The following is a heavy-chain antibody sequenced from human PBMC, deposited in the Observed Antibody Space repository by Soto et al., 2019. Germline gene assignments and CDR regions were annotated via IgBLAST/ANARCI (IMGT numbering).Heavy chain of an antibody. CDR3: ATDSRENWGIDY. CDR2: IIPMLGVS. Sequence: QVQLVQSGAEVKKPGSSAKVSCKASGDTFSSYSFNWVRQAPGEGLEWMGRIIPMLGVSSSAQKFQGRVTFTADKSTSTVYMELSSLRSDDTALYYCATDSRENWGIDYWGQGSLVTVSS. D-gene: IGHD7-27*01. J-gene: IGHJ4*02. V-gene: IGHV1-69*04. CDR1: GDTFSSYS.